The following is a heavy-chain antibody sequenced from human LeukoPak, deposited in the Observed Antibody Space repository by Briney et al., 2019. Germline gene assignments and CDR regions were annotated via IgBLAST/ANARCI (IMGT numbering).Heavy chain of an antibody. CDR3: AREGIQLWSLNPFDY. CDR1: GFTFSTYS. Sequence: GGSLRLSCVDSGFTFSTYSMNWVRQAPGKGLEWVSSISSSSSYIYYGDSVKGRFTISRDNAKNSLYLQMNSLRAEDTAVYYCAREGIQLWSLNPFDYRGQGTLVTVSS. D-gene: IGHD5-18*01. J-gene: IGHJ4*02. V-gene: IGHV3-21*01. CDR2: ISSSSSYI.